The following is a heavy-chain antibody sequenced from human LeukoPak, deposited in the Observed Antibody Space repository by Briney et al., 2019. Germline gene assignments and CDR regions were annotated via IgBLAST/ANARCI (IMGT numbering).Heavy chain of an antibody. CDR3: ARSEDFWSGYFSFCWFDP. Sequence: SETLSLTCTGSGGSISSYYWSLIRQPPGTGLEWVGYIYYSGSTNYNPSLKSPVTISVDTSKNQFSLKPRSVSAAETAVYYWARSEDFWSGYFSFCWFDPWGQGTLVTVSS. J-gene: IGHJ5*02. V-gene: IGHV4-59*01. CDR2: IYYSGST. CDR1: GGSISSYY. D-gene: IGHD3-3*01.